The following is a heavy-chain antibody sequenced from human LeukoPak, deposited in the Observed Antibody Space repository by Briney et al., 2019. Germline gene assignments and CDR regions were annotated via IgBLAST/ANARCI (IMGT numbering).Heavy chain of an antibody. CDR1: GFTFSGSA. CDR2: IRSTANGYAT. D-gene: IGHD1-26*01. CDR3: VRSLVGATEWFNP. V-gene: IGHV3-73*01. Sequence: GGSLRLSCAASGFTFSGSALHWVRQASGKGLEWVGRIRSTANGYATAYAASVKGRSTISRDDSKNTAYLQMDSLKTEDTAVYYCVRSLVGATEWFNPWGQGTLVTVSS. J-gene: IGHJ5*02.